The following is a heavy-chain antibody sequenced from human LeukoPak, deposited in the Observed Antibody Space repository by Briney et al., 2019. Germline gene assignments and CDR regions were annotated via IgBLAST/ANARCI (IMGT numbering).Heavy chain of an antibody. CDR3: AAGYCTNGVCYTGSY. Sequence: PSETLSLTCTVSGGSISSSSYYWGWIRQPPGKGLEWIGSIYYSGSTYYNPSLKSRVTISVDTSKNQFSLKLSSVAAADTAVYYCAAGYCTNGVCYTGSYWGQGTLVTVSS. D-gene: IGHD2-8*01. J-gene: IGHJ4*02. CDR1: GGSISSSSYY. V-gene: IGHV4-39*07. CDR2: IYYSGST.